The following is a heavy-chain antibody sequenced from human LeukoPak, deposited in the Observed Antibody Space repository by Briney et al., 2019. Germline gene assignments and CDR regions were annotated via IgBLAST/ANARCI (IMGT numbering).Heavy chain of an antibody. CDR2: IIPIFRTS. CDR1: GGTFSTFS. V-gene: IGHV1-69*05. J-gene: IGHJ4*02. Sequence: ASVKVSCKPSGGTFSTFSFSWVRQAPGQGLEWMGRIIPIFRTSSYAHKFQGRLTIITDDSTGTAYTELSSLGSEDTAVYYCATGTPTTSHYWGQGTLVTVSS. D-gene: IGHD4-17*01. CDR3: ATGTPTTSHY.